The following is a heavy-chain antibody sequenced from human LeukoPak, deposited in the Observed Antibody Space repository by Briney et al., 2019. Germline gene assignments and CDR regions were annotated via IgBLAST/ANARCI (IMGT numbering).Heavy chain of an antibody. CDR2: IYYSGTT. Sequence: SETLSLTCTVSGGSISSSSYDWGWIRQPPGKGLEWIGSIYYSGTTYYNPPLKSRVTTSVDASKDQGSLKLNSVTAADTAVYYCARLFPSCTKTTCDFDYWGQGTLVSVSS. J-gene: IGHJ4*02. V-gene: IGHV4-39*01. CDR1: GGSISSSSYD. D-gene: IGHD2-8*01. CDR3: ARLFPSCTKTTCDFDY.